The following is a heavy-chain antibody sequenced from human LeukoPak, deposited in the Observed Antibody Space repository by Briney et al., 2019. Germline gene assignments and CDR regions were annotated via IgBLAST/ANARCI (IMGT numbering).Heavy chain of an antibody. Sequence: GGSLRPSCAASGFTFPSYWLTWVRQAPGKGLEWVANIKEDGSEKYYVASVKGRFSISRDNARNALYLQMNSLRDEDTAVYYCVTDRGLFSSDYWGAGAQVTVSS. CDR2: IKEDGSEK. V-gene: IGHV3-7*02. J-gene: IGHJ4*02. CDR3: VTDRGLFSSDY. CDR1: GFTFPSYW. D-gene: IGHD3-10*01.